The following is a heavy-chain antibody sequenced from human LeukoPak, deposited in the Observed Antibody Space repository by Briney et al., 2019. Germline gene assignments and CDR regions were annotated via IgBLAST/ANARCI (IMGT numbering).Heavy chain of an antibody. J-gene: IGHJ4*02. CDR1: GFTFSSYA. CDR2: ISGSGGST. Sequence: PGGSLRLSCAASGFTFSSYAMSWVRQAPGKGLEWVSAISGSGGSTYYADSVKGRFTISRDNSKNTLYLQMNSLRAEDTAVYYCARDSNTAYDYVWGSYRSMYFDYWGQGTLVTVSS. CDR3: ARDSNTAYDYVWGSYRSMYFDY. D-gene: IGHD3-16*02. V-gene: IGHV3-23*01.